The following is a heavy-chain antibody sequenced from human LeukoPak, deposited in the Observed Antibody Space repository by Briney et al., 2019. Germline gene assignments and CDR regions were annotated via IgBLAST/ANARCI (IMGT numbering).Heavy chain of an antibody. V-gene: IGHV4-34*01. CDR1: GGSFNGSY. D-gene: IGHD5-24*01. CDR3: ARGLGEGYPDS. J-gene: IGHJ4*02. CDR2: INHSRGT. Sequence: PSETLSLTCAVHGGSFNGSYWTWMRQPPGKGPEWIGEINHSRGTSYTASLWSRVTISQDTSKNQFSLKLTSVTAADTAVYYCARGLGEGYPDSWGKGPLVIVS.